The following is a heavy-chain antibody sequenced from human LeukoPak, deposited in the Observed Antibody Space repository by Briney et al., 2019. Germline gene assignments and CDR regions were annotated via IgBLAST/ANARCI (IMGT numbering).Heavy chain of an antibody. D-gene: IGHD6-6*01. J-gene: IGHJ4*02. Sequence: GGFLRLSCAASGFTFDDYAMHWVRQAPGKGLEWVSGISWNSGSIGYADSVKGRFTISRDNAKNSLYLQMNSLRAEDMALYYCAKDYRGQLVDYYFDYWGQGTLVTVSS. V-gene: IGHV3-9*03. CDR3: AKDYRGQLVDYYFDY. CDR1: GFTFDDYA. CDR2: ISWNSGSI.